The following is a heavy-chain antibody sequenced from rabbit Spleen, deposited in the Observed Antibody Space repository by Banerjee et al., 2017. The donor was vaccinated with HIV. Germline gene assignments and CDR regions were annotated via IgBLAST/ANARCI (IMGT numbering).Heavy chain of an antibody. J-gene: IGHJ4*01. CDR2: IYAGSSANT. Sequence: QSLEESGGDLVKPGAPLTLTCTASGFSFSSSYQICWVRKAPGKVLEWVACIYAGSSANTYYASWAKGRFTISKTSSTTVTLQMTSLTAADTATYFCARGSDFNVGYSCNLWGPGTLVTVS. CDR3: ARGSDFNVGYSCNL. D-gene: IGHD1-1*01. V-gene: IGHV1S40*01. CDR1: GFSFSSSYQ.